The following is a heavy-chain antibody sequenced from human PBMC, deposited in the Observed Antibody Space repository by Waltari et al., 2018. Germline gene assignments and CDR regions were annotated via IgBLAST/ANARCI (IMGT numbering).Heavy chain of an antibody. CDR2: VNPDGGRA. D-gene: IGHD2-2*01. Sequence: QVQLVQSGAEVKKPGASVKVSCKASGYIFTDFYIHWVRQAPGQGLEWMGTVNPDGGRATYAQKLKDRVTMTRDTSTSTVYMELSRLRSEDTAVYYCARAGSTLIWGVAEWGQGTLVTVSS. CDR1: GYIFTDFY. J-gene: IGHJ4*02. CDR3: ARAGSTLIWGVAE. V-gene: IGHV1-46*04.